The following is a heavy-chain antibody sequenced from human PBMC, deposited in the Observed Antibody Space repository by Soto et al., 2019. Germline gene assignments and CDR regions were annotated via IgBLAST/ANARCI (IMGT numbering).Heavy chain of an antibody. CDR2: ITSNGGST. D-gene: IGHD1-26*01. J-gene: IGHJ4*02. CDR1: GFTFTTYA. CDR3: VKDYMGGGDS. V-gene: IGHV3-64D*06. Sequence: EVQLVESGGGLVQPGGSLRLSCSASGFTFTTYAMNWVRQAPGKGLEYVSAITSNGGSTYYADSVKGRFTISRDNSKNTLYLQMSSLRPEDTAVYYCVKDYMGGGDSWGQGTLVTVSS.